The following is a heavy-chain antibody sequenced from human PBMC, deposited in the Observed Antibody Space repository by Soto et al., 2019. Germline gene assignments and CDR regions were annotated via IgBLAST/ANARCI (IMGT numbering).Heavy chain of an antibody. J-gene: IGHJ3*02. CDR3: APRGGGIVVVTADSDAFDI. D-gene: IGHD2-21*02. CDR1: GFAFSSHA. Sequence: GGSLRLSCAVSGFAFSSHAMSWVRQAPGKGLEWVSSITAGGYSTYYADSVKGRFAISRDNSKNTLYLQMNSLKVEDTAVYYCAPRGGGIVVVTADSDAFDIWGQGTMVTVSS. CDR2: ITAGGYST. V-gene: IGHV3-23*01.